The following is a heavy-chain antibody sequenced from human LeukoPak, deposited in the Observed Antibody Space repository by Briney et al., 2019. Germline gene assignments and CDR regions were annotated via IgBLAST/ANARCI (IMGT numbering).Heavy chain of an antibody. Sequence: PGGSLRLSCAASGFTFSSYDMHWVRQVTGKGLEWVSGIDIGGGTYYPGSVKGRFTISRENAQNSLYLQMTNLRAGDTAMYYCARSLGRGGELLGVDYWGQGTLVTVS. J-gene: IGHJ4*02. CDR2: IDIGGGT. D-gene: IGHD1-26*01. V-gene: IGHV3-13*04. CDR3: ARSLGRGGELLGVDY. CDR1: GFTFSSYD.